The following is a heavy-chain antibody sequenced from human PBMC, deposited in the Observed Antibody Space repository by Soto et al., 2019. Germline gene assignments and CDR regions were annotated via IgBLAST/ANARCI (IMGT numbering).Heavy chain of an antibody. Sequence: EVLSLSCTVAGGCMSSYYWSWIRQPPGKGLEWIGYIYYSGSTNYNPSLKSRVTISVDTSKKQFSLKLSSVTAADKAVYYCARGPEGFDPWGQGTLVTVSS. CDR3: ARGPEGFDP. V-gene: IGHV4-59*01. CDR1: GGCMSSYY. CDR2: IYYSGST. J-gene: IGHJ5*02.